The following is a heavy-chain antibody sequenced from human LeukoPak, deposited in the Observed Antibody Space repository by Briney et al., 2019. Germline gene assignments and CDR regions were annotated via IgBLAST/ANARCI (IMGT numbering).Heavy chain of an antibody. V-gene: IGHV4-59*08. D-gene: IGHD3-10*01. CDR3: ARGFGELFDY. Sequence: PSETLSLTCTVSGGSISSYYWSWIRQPPGKGLEWIGYIYYSGSTNYNPSLKSRVTISVDTSKNQFSLKLSSVTAADTAVYYCARGFGELFDYWGQGTLVTVSS. J-gene: IGHJ4*02. CDR2: IYYSGST. CDR1: GGSISSYY.